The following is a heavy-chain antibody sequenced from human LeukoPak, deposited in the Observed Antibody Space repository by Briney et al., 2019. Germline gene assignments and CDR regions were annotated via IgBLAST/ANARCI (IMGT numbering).Heavy chain of an antibody. J-gene: IGHJ4*02. CDR1: GYTFTGYY. Sequence: ASVKVSCKASGYTFTGYYMHWVRQAPGQGLEWMGWINPNSGGTNYAQKFQGWVTMTRDTSISTAYMELSRLRSDDTAVYYCARGPPRGELLGCFDYWGQGTLVTVSS. D-gene: IGHD1-26*01. CDR2: INPNSGGT. V-gene: IGHV1-2*04. CDR3: ARGPPRGELLGCFDY.